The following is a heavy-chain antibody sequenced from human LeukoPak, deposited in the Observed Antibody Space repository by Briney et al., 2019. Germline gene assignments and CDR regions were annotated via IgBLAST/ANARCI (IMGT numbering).Heavy chain of an antibody. V-gene: IGHV3-48*03. CDR2: ISSSGSTI. Sequence: GGSLRLSCAASGFTFSSYEMNWVRQAPGKGLEWVSYISSSGSTIYYADSVKCRFTISRDNAKNSLYLQINSLRAEDTAVYYCARDGGYSYGFDYWGQGTLVTVSS. CDR3: ARDGGYSYGFDY. D-gene: IGHD5-18*01. J-gene: IGHJ4*02. CDR1: GFTFSSYE.